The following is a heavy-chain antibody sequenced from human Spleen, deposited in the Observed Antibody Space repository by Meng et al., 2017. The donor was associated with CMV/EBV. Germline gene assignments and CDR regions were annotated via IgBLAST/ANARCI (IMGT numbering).Heavy chain of an antibody. CDR3: ASRYGMDV. CDR2: IKSDGSST. Sequence: GESLKISCAASGFTFSDYWMHWVRQVPGKGLVWVSRIKSDGSSTSYADSVKGRFTISRDNAKNTLYVQMKSLRAEDTAVYYCASRYGMDVWGQGTAVTVSS. V-gene: IGHV3-74*01. CDR1: GFTFSDYW. J-gene: IGHJ6*02.